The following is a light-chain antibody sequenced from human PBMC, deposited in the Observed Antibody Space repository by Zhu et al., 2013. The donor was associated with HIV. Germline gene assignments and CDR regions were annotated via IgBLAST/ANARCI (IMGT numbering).Light chain of an antibody. Sequence: QSVLTQSPSASGTPGQRVTISCSGSSSNIETNSVNWYQQLPGTAPKLLIYRDNQRPSGVPARFSGSKSGNTASLTISGLQADDEADYYCQSYDRALSGRVFGGGTKLTVL. CDR1: SSNIETNS. J-gene: IGLJ3*02. CDR2: RDN. V-gene: IGLV1-44*01. CDR3: QSYDRALSGRV.